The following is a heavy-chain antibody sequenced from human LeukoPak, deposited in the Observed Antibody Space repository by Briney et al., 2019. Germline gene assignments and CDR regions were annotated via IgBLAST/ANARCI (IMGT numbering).Heavy chain of an antibody. J-gene: IGHJ4*02. CDR1: GHAYSMFP. CDR3: AREASRSHSGTDF. D-gene: IGHD1-26*01. CDR2: FTYDGSDK. V-gene: IGHV3-30-3*01. Sequence: GGSLRLFCGASGHAYSMFPMHWVRQAPGKGREWVAVFTYDGSDKYYADCVKGRYTIPRDNSKNTLYVHMNSVRADDTAVYYCAREASRSHSGTDFWGKGTLVTVSS.